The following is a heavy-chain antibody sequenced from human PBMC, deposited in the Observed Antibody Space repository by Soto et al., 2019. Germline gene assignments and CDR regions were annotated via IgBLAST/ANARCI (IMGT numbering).Heavy chain of an antibody. V-gene: IGHV4-34*01. CDR3: ARGQTGMTGKHFYYYYYGMDV. CDR1: GRSFSGYY. J-gene: IGHJ6*01. CDR2: INLSGST. D-gene: IGHD1-1*01. Sequence: PSKNMSPTSADYGRSFSGYYWSWIRKPSGMGLEWIREINLSGSTNYNPSLKSRVNISVDTSKNRFSLKLSYVTAAETAVYYCARGQTGMTGKHFYYYYYGMDVWGQGTPGTVYS.